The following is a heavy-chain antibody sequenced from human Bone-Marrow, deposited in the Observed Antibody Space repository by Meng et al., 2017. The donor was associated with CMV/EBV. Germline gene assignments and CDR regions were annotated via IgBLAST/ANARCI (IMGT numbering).Heavy chain of an antibody. V-gene: IGHV4-31*03. CDR2: IYYSGST. D-gene: IGHD3-10*01. CDR3: ARIPHYGSFGYFDY. CDR1: GGSISSGGYY. Sequence: LRLSCTVSGGSISSGGYYWSWIRQHPGKGLEWIGYIYYSGSTYYNPSLKSRVTISVDTSKNQFSLKLSSVTAADTAVYYCARIPHYGSFGYFDYWGQGTLVTVSS. J-gene: IGHJ4*02.